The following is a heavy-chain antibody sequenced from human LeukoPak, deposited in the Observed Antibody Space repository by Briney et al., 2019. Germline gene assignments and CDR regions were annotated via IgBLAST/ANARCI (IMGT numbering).Heavy chain of an antibody. J-gene: IGHJ4*02. CDR2: IYPSDSDT. Sequence: GESLKISCKGSGYRFTSYWIGWVRQMPGKGLEWMGIIYPSDSDTRYSPSFQGQVTISADKSISTAYLQWSGLKASDTAMYYCASRYCSSTNCFFGYWGQGTLVTVSS. CDR3: ASRYCSSTNCFFGY. V-gene: IGHV5-51*01. CDR1: GYRFTSYW. D-gene: IGHD2-2*01.